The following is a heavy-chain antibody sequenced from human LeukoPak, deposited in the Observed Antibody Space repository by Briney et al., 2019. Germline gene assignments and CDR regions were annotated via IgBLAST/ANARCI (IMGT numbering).Heavy chain of an antibody. D-gene: IGHD6-19*01. Sequence: SETLSPTCTVSGGSMSSSSYYWSWIRQPPGKGLEWIGEINHSGSTNYNPSLKSRVTISVDTSKNQLSLKLSSMTAADTAVYYCARQWLVSPLFDYWGQGTLVTVSS. CDR3: ARQWLVSPLFDY. CDR2: INHSGST. CDR1: GGSMSSSSYY. J-gene: IGHJ4*02. V-gene: IGHV4-39*01.